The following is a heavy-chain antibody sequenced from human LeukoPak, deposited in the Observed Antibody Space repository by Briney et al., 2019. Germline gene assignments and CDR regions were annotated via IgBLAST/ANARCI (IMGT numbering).Heavy chain of an antibody. CDR1: GFTFSSYG. CDR3: AKDSSSSGWYYHDY. V-gene: IGHV3-30*18. Sequence: GRSLSLSCAASGFTFSSYGMHWVRQAPGKGLEWVAVISYDGSNKYYADSVKGRFTISRDNSKNTLYLQMNSLRAEDTAVYYCAKDSSSSGWYYHDYWGQGTLVTVSS. D-gene: IGHD6-19*01. J-gene: IGHJ4*02. CDR2: ISYDGSNK.